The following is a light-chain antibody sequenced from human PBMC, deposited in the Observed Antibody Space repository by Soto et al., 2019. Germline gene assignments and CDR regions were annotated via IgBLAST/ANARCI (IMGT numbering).Light chain of an antibody. CDR3: SSYTSSSAVV. CDR1: SSDVGGYKF. J-gene: IGLJ3*02. Sequence: QSALTQPASVSGSPGQSITISCTGTSSDVGGYKFVSWYQQHPGKAPKLMIYGVSNRPSGVSDRFSGSKSGNTASLTISGLQADDEADYYCSSYTSSSAVVFGGGTKLTVL. CDR2: GVS. V-gene: IGLV2-14*01.